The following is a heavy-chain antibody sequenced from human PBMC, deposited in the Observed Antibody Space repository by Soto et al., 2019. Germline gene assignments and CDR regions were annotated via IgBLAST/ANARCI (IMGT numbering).Heavy chain of an antibody. CDR3: ARGTPYGANLSLGWILY. Sequence: GGSLRLSCAASGFTFSSYAMHWVRQAPGKGLEWVAVISYDGSNKYYADSVKDRFTISRDNSKNTLYLQINSLRPEDTAVYYCARGTPYGANLSLGWILYWGQGTLVTVSS. CDR2: ISYDGSNK. J-gene: IGHJ4*02. V-gene: IGHV3-30-3*01. CDR1: GFTFSSYA. D-gene: IGHD4-17*01.